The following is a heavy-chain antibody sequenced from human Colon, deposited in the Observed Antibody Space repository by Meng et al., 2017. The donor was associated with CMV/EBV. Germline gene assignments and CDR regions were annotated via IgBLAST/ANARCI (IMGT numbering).Heavy chain of an antibody. CDR2: INPNTGKP. CDR3: ARGGRECRSTSCYIDYFDY. J-gene: IGHJ4*02. CDR1: FTSST. Sequence: FTSSTLNWICQAPGLGLEWMGWINPNTGKPAYAQGFTGQFVFSLDTSVSTTYLQINSLKAEDTAVYYCARGGRECRSTSCYIDYFDYWGQGTLVTVSS. V-gene: IGHV7-4-1*02. D-gene: IGHD2-2*02.